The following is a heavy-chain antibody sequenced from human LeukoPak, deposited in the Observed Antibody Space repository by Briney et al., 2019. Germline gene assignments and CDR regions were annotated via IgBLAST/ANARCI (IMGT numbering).Heavy chain of an antibody. V-gene: IGHV4-61*02. J-gene: IGHJ6*02. Sequence: PSQTLSLTCTVSGGSISSGSYHWSWIRQPAGKGLEWIGRIYTSGSTNYNPSLKSRVTISVDTSKNQFSLKLSSVTAADTAVYYCARAYYSNYVDGMDVWGQGTTVTVSS. CDR1: GGSISSGSYH. D-gene: IGHD4-11*01. CDR2: IYTSGST. CDR3: ARAYYSNYVDGMDV.